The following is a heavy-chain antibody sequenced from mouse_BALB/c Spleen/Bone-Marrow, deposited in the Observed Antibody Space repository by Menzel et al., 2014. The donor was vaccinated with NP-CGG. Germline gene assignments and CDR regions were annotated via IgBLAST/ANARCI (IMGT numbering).Heavy chain of an antibody. D-gene: IGHD1-2*01. CDR3: ARRGYYGHFAY. V-gene: IGHV4-1*02. CDR1: GFDFSRYW. Sequence: EVNLLESGGGLVQPGGSLKLSCAASGFDFSRYWMSWVRQSPGKGLEWIGEINPDSSTINYTPSLKDKFIIPRDNAKNSLYLQMSKVRSEETAVYYCARRGYYGHFAYWGQGTLVTVSA. J-gene: IGHJ3*01. CDR2: INPDSSTI.